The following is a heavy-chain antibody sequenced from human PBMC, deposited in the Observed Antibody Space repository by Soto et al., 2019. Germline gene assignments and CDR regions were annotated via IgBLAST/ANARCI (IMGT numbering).Heavy chain of an antibody. CDR2: INRDGSKK. J-gene: IGHJ3*02. CDR3: ARDVSPGSSSLYLDAFDI. Sequence: EVQLEESGGDLVQPGGSLRLSCEASGFTLSAYWMTWVRQAPGKGLEWVANINRDGSKKSYLDSVRGRFTISRDNVGNSLYLHMDSLRADDTALYYCARDVSPGSSSLYLDAFDIWGQGTMVTVSS. D-gene: IGHD6-13*01. V-gene: IGHV3-7*05. CDR1: GFTLSAYW.